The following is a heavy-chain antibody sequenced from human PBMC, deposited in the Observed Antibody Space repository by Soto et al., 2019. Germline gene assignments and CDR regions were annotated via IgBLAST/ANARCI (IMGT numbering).Heavy chain of an antibody. CDR3: AKCSGEVMITFGGVIVEYYFDY. V-gene: IGHV3-23*01. Sequence: GGSLRLSCAASGFTFSSYAMSWVRQAPGKGLEWVSAISGSGGSTYYADSVKGRFTISRDNSKNTLYLQMNSLRAEDTAVYYCAKCSGEVMITFGGVIVEYYFDYWGQGTLVTVSS. J-gene: IGHJ4*02. CDR2: ISGSGGST. CDR1: GFTFSSYA. D-gene: IGHD3-16*02.